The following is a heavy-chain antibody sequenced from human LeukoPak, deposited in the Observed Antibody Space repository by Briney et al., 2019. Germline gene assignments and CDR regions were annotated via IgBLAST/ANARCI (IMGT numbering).Heavy chain of an antibody. J-gene: IGHJ3*02. D-gene: IGHD1-26*01. Sequence: SETLSLTCTVSGGSISSGSYYWSWIRQPAGKGLEWIGRIYTSGSTNYNPSLKSRVTISVDTSKNQFSLKLSSVTAADTAVYYCARCGWELLWSAFDIWGQGTMVTVSS. CDR1: GGSISSGSYY. V-gene: IGHV4-61*02. CDR2: IYTSGST. CDR3: ARCGWELLWSAFDI.